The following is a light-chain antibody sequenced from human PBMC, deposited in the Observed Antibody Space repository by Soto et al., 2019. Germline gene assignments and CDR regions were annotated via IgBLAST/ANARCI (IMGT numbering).Light chain of an antibody. CDR3: QESYSTPLWT. Sequence: VRMPRYPCCLSAPVWDSVPITCWASQSISRYLHWYQHKPGKAPKLLIYAASSLQSGVPSRFSGSGSGTDFTLTISSLQPEDFATYYCQESYSTPLWTAAQRAKV. CDR2: AAS. J-gene: IGKJ1*01. V-gene: IGKV1-39*01. CDR1: QSISRY.